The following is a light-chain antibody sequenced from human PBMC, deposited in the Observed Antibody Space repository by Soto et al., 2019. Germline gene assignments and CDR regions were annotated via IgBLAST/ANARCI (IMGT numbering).Light chain of an antibody. V-gene: IGLV2-14*01. CDR2: DVS. Sequence: QSALTRPASVSGAPVQASTISCTGTSSDVGGYNYVSWYQQHPGKAPKLMIYDVSNRPSGVSNRFSGSKSGNTASLTISGLQAEDEADYYCSSYTSSSTPYYVFGTGTKVTVL. J-gene: IGLJ1*01. CDR3: SSYTSSSTPYYV. CDR1: SSDVGGYNY.